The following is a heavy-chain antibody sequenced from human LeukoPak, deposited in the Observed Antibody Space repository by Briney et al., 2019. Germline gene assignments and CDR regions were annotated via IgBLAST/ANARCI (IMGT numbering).Heavy chain of an antibody. V-gene: IGHV1-2*02. CDR3: ARHPYSGSYHFDY. CDR2: INPNSGGT. J-gene: IGHJ4*02. CDR1: GYIFTGYY. D-gene: IGHD1-26*01. Sequence: ASVKVSCKASGYIFTGYYMHWVRQAPGQGLEWMGWINPNSGGTNSAQKYQGRVTMTRDTSISTAYMELSRLTSDDTAVYYCARHPYSGSYHFDYWGQGTLVTVSS.